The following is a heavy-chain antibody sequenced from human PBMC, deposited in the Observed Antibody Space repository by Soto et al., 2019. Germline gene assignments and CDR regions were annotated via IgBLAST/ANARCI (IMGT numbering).Heavy chain of an antibody. D-gene: IGHD5-12*01. V-gene: IGHV3-48*04. CDR2: ISNRGSRT. Sequence: EVQLVASGGGSIQPGGSLRLSCAASGFRFSSYSMNWVRQAPGKGLEWLSYISNRGSRTYYADSVKGRFTISRDNAKISLYPQMNGLRAADTAAYYAVRDADKVPTGQHMVHGDYWGQGTLVAVSS. CDR1: GFRFSSYS. J-gene: IGHJ4*02. CDR3: VRDADKVPTGQHMVHGDY.